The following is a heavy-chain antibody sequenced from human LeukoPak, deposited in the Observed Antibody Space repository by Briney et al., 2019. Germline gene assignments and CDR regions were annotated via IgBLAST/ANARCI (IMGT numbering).Heavy chain of an antibody. J-gene: IGHJ4*02. CDR3: AKVRVGATIFDY. V-gene: IGHV3-23*01. CDR2: ISGSGGST. CDR1: GFTFSSYA. D-gene: IGHD1-26*01. Sequence: GGSLRLSCAASGFTFSSYAMSWVRQAPGKGLEWVSAISGSGGSTYYADSVRGRFTISRDNSKNTLYLQMNSLRAEDTAVYYCAKVRVGATIFDYWGQGTLVTVSS.